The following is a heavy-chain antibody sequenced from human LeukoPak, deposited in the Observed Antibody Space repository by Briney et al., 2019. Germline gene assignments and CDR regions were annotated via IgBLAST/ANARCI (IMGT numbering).Heavy chain of an antibody. J-gene: IGHJ5*02. CDR1: GFTVSSNY. D-gene: IGHD3-10*01. V-gene: IGHV3-66*01. CDR3: AYGSGSTPFDP. CDR2: IYSGGST. Sequence: PGGSLRLSRAASGFTVSSNYMSWVRQAPGKGLEWVSVIYSGGSTYYADSVKGRFTISRDNSKNTLYLQMNSLRAEDTAVYYCAYGSGSTPFDPWGQGTLVTVSS.